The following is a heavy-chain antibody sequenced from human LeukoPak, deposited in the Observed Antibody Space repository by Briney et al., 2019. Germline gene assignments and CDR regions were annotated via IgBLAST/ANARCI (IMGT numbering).Heavy chain of an antibody. CDR1: GYTFTSYY. J-gene: IGHJ5*02. D-gene: IGHD3-22*01. Sequence: ASVKVSCKASGYTFTSYYMHWVRQAPGQGLEWMGIINPSGGITSYAQKFQGRVTMTRDTSTSTVYMELSSLRSEDTAVYYCARDRITMIVVPKRNWFDPWGQGTLVTVSS. V-gene: IGHV1-46*01. CDR2: INPSGGIT. CDR3: ARDRITMIVVPKRNWFDP.